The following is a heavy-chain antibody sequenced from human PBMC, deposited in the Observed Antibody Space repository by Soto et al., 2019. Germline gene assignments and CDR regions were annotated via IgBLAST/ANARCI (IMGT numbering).Heavy chain of an antibody. J-gene: IGHJ6*03. CDR1: GYSFTNYG. D-gene: IGHD6-19*01. Sequence: QDQLLQSGDVVKKPGASVTVSCKASGYSFTNYGITWVRQAPGHGLEWMGWISACNGNTHYTQKLQGRVTMTTDALTSTAYMQLRSLRSDDTAVYYCARDRGVAPPVAGNTHYYYYMDVWGKGTTVTVSS. CDR2: ISACNGNT. CDR3: ARDRGVAPPVAGNTHYYYYMDV. V-gene: IGHV1-18*01.